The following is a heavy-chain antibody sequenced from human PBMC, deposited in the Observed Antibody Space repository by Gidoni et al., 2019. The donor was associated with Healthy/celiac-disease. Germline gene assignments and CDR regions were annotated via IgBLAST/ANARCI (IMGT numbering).Heavy chain of an antibody. CDR1: GGYISSSSYY. D-gene: IGHD3-16*01. J-gene: IGHJ4*02. CDR2: IYYSGST. Sequence: QLQLQESGPGLVKPSETLSLTCPGSGGYISSSSYYWGWIRQPPGKELEWIVSIYYSGSTYYNPSLKSRVTISVDTSKNQFSLKLSSVTAADTAVYYCAREGFGGARDYWGQGTLVTVSS. V-gene: IGHV4-39*02. CDR3: AREGFGGARDY.